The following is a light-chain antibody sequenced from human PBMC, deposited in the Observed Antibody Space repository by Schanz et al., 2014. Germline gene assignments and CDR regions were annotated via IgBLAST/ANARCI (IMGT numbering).Light chain of an antibody. CDR2: EVS. V-gene: IGLV2-14*01. CDR1: SSDVGGYNY. Sequence: QSALTQPASVSGSPGQSITISCTGTSSDVGGYNYVSWYQQHPGKTPKLMIYEVSKRPSGVPDRFSGSKSGNTASLTISGLQAEDEADYYCSAYVQGRNFVAFGGGTKLTVL. J-gene: IGLJ2*01. CDR3: SAYVQGRNFVA.